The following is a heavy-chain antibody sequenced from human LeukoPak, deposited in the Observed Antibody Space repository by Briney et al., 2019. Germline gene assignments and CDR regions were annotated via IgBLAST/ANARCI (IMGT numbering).Heavy chain of an antibody. V-gene: IGHV4-34*01. Sequence: SETLSLTCADYGGSFSGYYWSWIRQPPGKGLEWIGEINHSGSTNYNPSLKSRVTISVDTSKNQFSLKLSSVTAADTAVYYCARGRTVAVDYWGQGTLVTVSS. CDR3: ARGRTVAVDY. D-gene: IGHD4-23*01. CDR2: INHSGST. CDR1: GGSFSGYY. J-gene: IGHJ4*02.